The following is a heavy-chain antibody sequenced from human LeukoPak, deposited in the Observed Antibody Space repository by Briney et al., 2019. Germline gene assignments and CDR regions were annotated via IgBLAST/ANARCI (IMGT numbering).Heavy chain of an antibody. CDR3: ARGDGMVVPATLYSDY. J-gene: IGHJ4*02. Sequence: GGSLRLSCAASGFTFSSYSMNWVRQAPGKGLEWVSSISSSSSYIYYADSVKGRFSISRDNAKNSLYLQMNSLRAEDTAVYYCARGDGMVVPATLYSDYWGQGTLVTVSS. CDR2: ISSSSSYI. D-gene: IGHD2-2*01. V-gene: IGHV3-21*01. CDR1: GFTFSSYS.